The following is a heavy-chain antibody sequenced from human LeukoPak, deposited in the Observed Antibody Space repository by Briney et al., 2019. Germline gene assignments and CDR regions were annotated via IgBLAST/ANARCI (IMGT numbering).Heavy chain of an antibody. Sequence: GRSLRLSCAASGFTFSSYAMHWVRQAPGKGLEWVAVISYDGSNKYYADSVKGRFTISRDNSKNTLYLQMNSLRAEDTAVYYCAKDLVANIVVVPAVAQHWGQGTLVTVSS. CDR3: AKDLVANIVVVPAVAQH. V-gene: IGHV3-30-3*01. J-gene: IGHJ4*02. CDR2: ISYDGSNK. CDR1: GFTFSSYA. D-gene: IGHD2-2*01.